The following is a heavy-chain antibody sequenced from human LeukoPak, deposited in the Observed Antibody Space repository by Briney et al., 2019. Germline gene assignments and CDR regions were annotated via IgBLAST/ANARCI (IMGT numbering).Heavy chain of an antibody. CDR3: ARDRVYFSGGTYYDYGMDV. J-gene: IGHJ6*02. CDR2: IYSDGSST. V-gene: IGHV3-74*01. CDR1: GFAFSGYW. D-gene: IGHD2-15*01. Sequence: GGSLRLSCAASGFAFSGYWMHWVRHAPGRGLVRVSRIYSDGSSTSYADSVKGRFTISRDNAKNTLYLQMNSLRAEDTAVYYCARDRVYFSGGTYYDYGMDVWRQGTTVTVSS.